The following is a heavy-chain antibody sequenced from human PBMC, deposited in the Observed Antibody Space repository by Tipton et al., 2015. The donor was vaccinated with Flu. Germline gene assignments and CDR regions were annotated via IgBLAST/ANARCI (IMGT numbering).Heavy chain of an antibody. CDR1: GGSISSYY. D-gene: IGHD5-12*01. J-gene: IGHJ5*02. V-gene: IGHV4-59*08. CDR3: ARSAYSGYDRWFDP. Sequence: TLSLTCNVSGGSISSYYWSWIRQPPGKGLEWIGYIYYSGSTNYNPSLKSRVTISVDTSKNQFYLKLGSVTAADTAVYYCARSAYSGYDRWFDPWGQGTLVTVSS. CDR2: IYYSGST.